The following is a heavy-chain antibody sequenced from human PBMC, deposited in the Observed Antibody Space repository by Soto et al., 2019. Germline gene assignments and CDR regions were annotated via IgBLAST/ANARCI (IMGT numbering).Heavy chain of an antibody. D-gene: IGHD1-26*01. CDR2: IFYGGST. J-gene: IGHJ6*02. CDR3: ASTYLLHYGMDV. CDR1: GGSISSSRYY. Sequence: KTSETLSLTCTVSGGSISSSRYYWGWVRQPPGKGLEWIGNIFYGGSTYYNPSLKSRVTTSVDTSKNQFSLRLSSVTAADTAVYYCASTYLLHYGMDVWGLGTTVTVSS. V-gene: IGHV4-39*01.